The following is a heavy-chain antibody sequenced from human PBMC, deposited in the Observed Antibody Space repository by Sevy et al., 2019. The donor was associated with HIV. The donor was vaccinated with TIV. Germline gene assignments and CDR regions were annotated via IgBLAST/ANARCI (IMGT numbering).Heavy chain of an antibody. D-gene: IGHD2-15*01. Sequence: GGSLRLSCTASGFDFFNAWMTWVRQAPGKGLEWVGHIKSKTDGETREYAAAVKGRVTISRDDSADTVHLQMDRLTVEDTGLYYCATDLSWVVDWGQGTLVTVSS. J-gene: IGHJ4*02. CDR3: ATDLSWVVD. CDR2: IKSKTDGETR. V-gene: IGHV3-15*01. CDR1: GFDFFNAW.